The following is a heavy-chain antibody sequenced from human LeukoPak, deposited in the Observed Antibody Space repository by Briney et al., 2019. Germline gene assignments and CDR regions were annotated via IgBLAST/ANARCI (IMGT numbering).Heavy chain of an antibody. CDR1: GLTFSVYS. V-gene: IGHV3-48*04. CDR3: TKDKRIDYSGAGSYYNEAYYYYGMDV. D-gene: IGHD3-10*01. Sequence: GGSLRLSCAASGLTFSVYSMNWIRQAPGEGLEWVSYITSDRRIIHYADSVKGRFTISRDNAKRSLYLQMNSLRAEDTALYYCTKDKRIDYSGAGSYYNEAYYYYGMDVWGQGTTVTVSS. J-gene: IGHJ6*02. CDR2: ITSDRRII.